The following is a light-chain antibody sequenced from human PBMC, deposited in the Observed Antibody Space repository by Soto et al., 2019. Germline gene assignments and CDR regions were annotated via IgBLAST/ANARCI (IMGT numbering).Light chain of an antibody. CDR2: GAS. Sequence: EIVLTQSPGTLSLSPGERATLSCRASQSVSSNFLAWYQQKPGQAPRLLIYGASSRATGIPDRFSGSGSGTDFTLTISGLEPEDFAVYYCQHYGSSPWTFGRGTEVEIK. J-gene: IGKJ1*01. CDR3: QHYGSSPWT. CDR1: QSVSSNF. V-gene: IGKV3-20*01.